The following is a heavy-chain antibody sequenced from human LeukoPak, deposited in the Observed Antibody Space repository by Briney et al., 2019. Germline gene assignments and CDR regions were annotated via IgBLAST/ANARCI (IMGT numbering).Heavy chain of an antibody. D-gene: IGHD2-15*01. CDR3: VKEGTPRSCTWYDS. V-gene: IGHV3-30*18. CDR2: IAYDGSSQ. J-gene: IGHJ5*01. Sequence: GGSLRLSCAASGFTFSTYGMHWVRQAPGKGLEWVAVIAYDGSSQFHADSVKGRFVISRDNSKNILFLQMNSLRGEDAAVYYCVKEGTPRSCTWYDSWGQGTLVTVSS. CDR1: GFTFSTYG.